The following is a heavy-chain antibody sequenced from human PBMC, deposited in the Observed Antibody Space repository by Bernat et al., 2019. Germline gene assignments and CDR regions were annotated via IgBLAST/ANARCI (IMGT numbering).Heavy chain of an antibody. CDR1: GGSISSGGYY. CDR3: AGGSITVFGVVMPIDY. V-gene: IGHV4-31*03. D-gene: IGHD3-3*01. CDR2: IYYSGST. Sequence: QVQLQESGPGLVKPSQTLSLTCTVSGGSISSGGYYWSWIRQHPGKGLEWIGYIYYSGSTYYNPSLKSRVTISVDTSKNQFSLKLSSVTAADTAVYYCAGGSITVFGVVMPIDYWGQGTLVTVSS. J-gene: IGHJ4*02.